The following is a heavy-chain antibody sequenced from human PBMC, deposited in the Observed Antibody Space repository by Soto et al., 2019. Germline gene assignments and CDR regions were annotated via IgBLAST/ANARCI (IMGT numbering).Heavy chain of an antibody. CDR3: ALYYDYVWGSYHDC. CDR2: INPNSGGT. Sequence: ASVKVSCKXSGYTFTGYYMHWVRQAPGQGLEWMGWINPNSGGTNYAQKFQGRVTMTRDTSISTAYMELSRLRSDDTAVYYCALYYDYVWGSYHDCWGQGTLVTVSS. J-gene: IGHJ4*02. CDR1: GYTFTGYY. D-gene: IGHD3-16*02. V-gene: IGHV1-2*02.